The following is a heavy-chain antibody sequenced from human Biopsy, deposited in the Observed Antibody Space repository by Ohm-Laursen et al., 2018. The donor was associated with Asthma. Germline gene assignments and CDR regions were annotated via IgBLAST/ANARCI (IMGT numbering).Heavy chain of an antibody. D-gene: IGHD3-10*01. V-gene: IGHV1-18*01. J-gene: IGHJ6*02. CDR1: GYTFTSSG. CDR2: ISAYNGNT. CDR3: ARVMDYSHYYGIDV. Sequence: ASVKVSCKTSGYTFTSSGITWVRQAPGQGLEWMGWISAYNGNTKLAQKLQDRVTMITDTSTSTAYMELRSLRSDDTAVYFCARVMDYSHYYGIDVWGQGTTVTVS.